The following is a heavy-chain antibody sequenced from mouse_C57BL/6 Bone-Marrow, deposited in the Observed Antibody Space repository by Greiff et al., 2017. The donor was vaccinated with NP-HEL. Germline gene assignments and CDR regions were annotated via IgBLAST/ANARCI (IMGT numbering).Heavy chain of an antibody. V-gene: IGHV1-63*01. D-gene: IGHD1-1*01. CDR2: IYPGGGYT. CDR3: AREEATVPCAY. Sequence: VQLQQSGAELVRPGTSVKMSCKASGYTFTNYWIGWAKQRPGHGLEWIGDIYPGGGYTNYNEKFKGKATLTADKSSSTAYMQFSSLTSEDSAIYYCAREEATVPCAYWGQGTLVTVSA. CDR1: GYTFTNYW. J-gene: IGHJ3*01.